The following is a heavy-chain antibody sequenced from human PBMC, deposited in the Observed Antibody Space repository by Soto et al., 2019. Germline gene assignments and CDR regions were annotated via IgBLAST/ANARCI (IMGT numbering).Heavy chain of an antibody. CDR1: GGSISSGDYY. CDR2: IYYSGST. V-gene: IGHV4-30-4*01. CDR3: ARDGTYDFWSGPGEDV. J-gene: IGHJ6*02. Sequence: PSETLSLTCTVSGGSISSGDYYWSWIRQPPGKGLEWIGYIYYSGSTYYNPSLKSRVTISVDTSKNQFSLKLSSVTAADTVVYYCARDGTYDFWSGPGEDVWGQGTTVTVSS. D-gene: IGHD3-3*01.